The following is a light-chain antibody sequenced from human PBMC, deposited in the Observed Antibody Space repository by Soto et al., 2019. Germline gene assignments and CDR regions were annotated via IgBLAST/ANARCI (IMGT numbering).Light chain of an antibody. Sequence: EIVLTQSPGTLSLSPGERTTLSCRASQRFISRDLAWYQQKPGQAPSLLIYDASSRATGIPDRFSGRGSGTDFTLTISRLEPADFAVYYCQQYGYSPITFGQGTRLEIK. CDR3: QQYGYSPIT. CDR1: QRFISRD. J-gene: IGKJ5*01. CDR2: DAS. V-gene: IGKV3-20*01.